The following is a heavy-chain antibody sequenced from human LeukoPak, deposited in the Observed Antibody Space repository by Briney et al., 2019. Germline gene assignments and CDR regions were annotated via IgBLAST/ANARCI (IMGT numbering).Heavy chain of an antibody. J-gene: IGHJ4*02. Sequence: GGSLRLSCAASGFTFSTYGMHWVRQAPGKGLEWVAVIYYDGSNKNYENSVKDRLTISRDNSKNTLYLQMNSLRAEDTAVYYCARDSIPSASGSYYFDNWGQGTLVTVSS. CDR1: GFTFSTYG. CDR2: IYYDGSNK. D-gene: IGHD3-10*01. V-gene: IGHV3-33*08. CDR3: ARDSIPSASGSYYFDN.